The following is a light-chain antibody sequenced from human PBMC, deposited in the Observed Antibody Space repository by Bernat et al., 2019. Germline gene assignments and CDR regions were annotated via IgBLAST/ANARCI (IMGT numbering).Light chain of an antibody. Sequence: QSVLSHPPSASGTPGQRVTISCSGCTSNIGSSSVFWYQHVPGTAPKLLMYFNNQRPSGVPDRLSASKSVTSASLAISGLRSEDEADYYCATWDDSLSDRVFGGGTKLTVL. CDR2: FNN. CDR3: ATWDDSLSDRV. CDR1: TSNIGSSS. J-gene: IGLJ3*02. V-gene: IGLV1-47*02.